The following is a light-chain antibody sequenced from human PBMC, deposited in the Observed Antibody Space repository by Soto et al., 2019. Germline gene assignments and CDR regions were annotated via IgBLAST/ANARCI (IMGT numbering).Light chain of an antibody. J-gene: IGKJ1*01. Sequence: EIVLTQSPATLASPPVYAVTIAFRASQYFNTRLAWYQHRPGQAPRLLIYQTSIRAAGIPARFSASGSGTDFTLTISDVQPEDFALYYCHQRQSWPRTFGQGTKVDIK. CDR3: HQRQSWPRT. V-gene: IGKV3-11*01. CDR1: QYFNTR. CDR2: QTS.